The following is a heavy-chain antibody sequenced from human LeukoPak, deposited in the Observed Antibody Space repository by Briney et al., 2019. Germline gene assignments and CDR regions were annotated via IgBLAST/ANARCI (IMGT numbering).Heavy chain of an antibody. D-gene: IGHD1-26*01. Sequence: GASVKVSCKASGYTFSSYGISWVRQAPGQGLEWMGWISAYNGNTDYAQNLRGRLIMTTDTSTSTAYMELRSLRSDDTAVYYCAILGASYYYYYYGMDVWGQGTTVTVSS. CDR2: ISAYNGNT. CDR1: GYTFSSYG. V-gene: IGHV1-18*01. J-gene: IGHJ6*02. CDR3: AILGASYYYYYYGMDV.